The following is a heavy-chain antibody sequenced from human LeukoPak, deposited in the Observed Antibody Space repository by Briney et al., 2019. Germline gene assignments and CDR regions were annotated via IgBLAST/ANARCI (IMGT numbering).Heavy chain of an antibody. J-gene: IGHJ4*02. CDR1: GGSFSGYY. D-gene: IGHD6-19*01. V-gene: IGHV4-34*01. CDR2: INHSGST. Sequence: PSETLSLTCAVYGGSFSGYYWSWIRQPPGKGLEWIGEINHSGSTNYNPSLKSRVTISVDTSKNQFSLKLSSVTAADTAVYYCARIPYSSGWYRTVPYFDYWGQGTLVTVSS. CDR3: ARIPYSSGWYRTVPYFDY.